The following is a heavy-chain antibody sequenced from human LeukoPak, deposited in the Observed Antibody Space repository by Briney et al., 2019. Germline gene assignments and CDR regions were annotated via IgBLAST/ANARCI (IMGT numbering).Heavy chain of an antibody. V-gene: IGHV1-2*02. D-gene: IGHD1-26*01. CDR1: GYTFTGYY. CDR2: INPNSGGA. Sequence: WASVKVSCKASGYTFTGYYMHWVRQAPGQGLEWMGWINPNSGGANYAQKFQGRVTMTRDTSISTVYMKLSRLRSDDTAVYYCASSRWDLPYYYYYYMDVWGKGTTVTISS. CDR3: ASSRWDLPYYYYYYMDV. J-gene: IGHJ6*03.